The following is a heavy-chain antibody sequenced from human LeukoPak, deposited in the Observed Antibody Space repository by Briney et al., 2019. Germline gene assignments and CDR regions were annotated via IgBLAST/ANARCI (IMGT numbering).Heavy chain of an antibody. CDR1: GFTFSDYY. V-gene: IGHV3-53*01. J-gene: IGHJ3*02. D-gene: IGHD4-23*01. CDR3: ARAFYGDNPWGAFDI. Sequence: SGGSLRLSCAASGFTFSDYYMSWIRQAPGKGLEWVSVIYSGGSTYYADSVKGRFTISRDNSKNTLYLQMNSLRAEDTAVYYCARAFYGDNPWGAFDIWGQGTMVTVSS. CDR2: IYSGGST.